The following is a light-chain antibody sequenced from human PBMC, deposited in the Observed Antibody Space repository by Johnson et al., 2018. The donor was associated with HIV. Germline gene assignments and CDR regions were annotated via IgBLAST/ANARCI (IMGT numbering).Light chain of an antibody. CDR2: ENN. Sequence: QSVLTQPPSVSAAPGQKVTISCSGSSSNIGNNYVSWYQQLPGTAPKLLIYENNKRPPGIPDRFPGSKSGTSAPLVFTGLQTGAEADYYGGTWVCSLPAHYVFGTGTRVTVL. CDR1: SSNIGNNY. CDR3: GTWVCSLPAHYV. J-gene: IGLJ1*01. V-gene: IGLV1-51*02.